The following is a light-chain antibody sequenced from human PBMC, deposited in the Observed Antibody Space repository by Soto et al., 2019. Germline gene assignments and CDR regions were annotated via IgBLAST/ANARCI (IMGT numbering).Light chain of an antibody. V-gene: IGKV3-15*01. CDR2: DTS. CDR1: QSVSIH. J-gene: IGKJ5*01. CDR3: QQYSKWPPNT. Sequence: ETVMTQSPGTLSVSLGERATLSCRASQSVSIHLAWYQQKPGQAPRLLIYDTSTRATGIPARFSGSGSGTEFTLTISSLQSEDFAVYYCQQYSKWPPNTFGQGTRLEIK.